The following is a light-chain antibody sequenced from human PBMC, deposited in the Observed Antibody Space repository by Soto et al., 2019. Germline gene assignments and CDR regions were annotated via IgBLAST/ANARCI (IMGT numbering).Light chain of an antibody. CDR1: SGHSSYI. Sequence: QPVLTQSSSASASLGSSVSLTCTLSSGHSSYIIAWHQQQPGKAPRYLMKLEGSGSYNKGSGVPDRFSGSSSGADRYLTISNLLFEDEADYYCETWDSNTYVFGTWTQLAVL. CDR3: ETWDSNTYV. CDR2: LEGSGSY. J-gene: IGLJ1*01. V-gene: IGLV4-60*02.